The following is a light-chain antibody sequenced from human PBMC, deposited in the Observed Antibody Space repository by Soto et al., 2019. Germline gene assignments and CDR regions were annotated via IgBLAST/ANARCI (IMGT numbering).Light chain of an antibody. CDR3: AAWDDSLNGYV. V-gene: IGLV1-44*01. CDR2: SNH. Sequence: QPVLTQPPSASGTPGQRVTISCSGSSSNIGSNTVNWYQQLPGTAPKLLIYSNHQRPSGVPDRFSGSKSGTSASLAISGLQSEDEADYYCAAWDDSLNGYVFGTGTKLTVL. J-gene: IGLJ1*01. CDR1: SSNIGSNT.